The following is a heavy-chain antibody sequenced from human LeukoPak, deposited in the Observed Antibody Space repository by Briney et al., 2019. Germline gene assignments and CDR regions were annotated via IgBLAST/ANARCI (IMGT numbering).Heavy chain of an antibody. CDR1: GFTFSGYT. J-gene: IGHJ1*01. CDR3: ARAGYSMDTEYSQH. D-gene: IGHD5-18*01. V-gene: IGHV3-48*04. CDR2: ISNSGTAI. Sequence: GGSLTLSCAASGFTFSGYTMNWVRQAPGKGLEWVSYISNSGTAIYYADSVKGRFTISRDNAKSSLYLQMNSLRAEDTAVYYCARAGYSMDTEYSQHWGQGTLVTVSS.